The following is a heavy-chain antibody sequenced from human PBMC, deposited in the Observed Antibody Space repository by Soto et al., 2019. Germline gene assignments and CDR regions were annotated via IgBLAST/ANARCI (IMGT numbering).Heavy chain of an antibody. J-gene: IGHJ6*02. CDR1: GGTFSSYA. CDR2: IIPIFGTA. V-gene: IGHV1-69*13. Sequence: ASVKVSCKASGGTFSSYAISWVRQAPGQGLEWMGGIIPIFGTANYAQKFQGRVTITADESTSTAYMELSSLRSEDTAVYYCASTTSARHDYGGNSDYYYYGMDVWGQGTTVTVSS. D-gene: IGHD4-17*01. CDR3: ASTTSARHDYGGNSDYYYYGMDV.